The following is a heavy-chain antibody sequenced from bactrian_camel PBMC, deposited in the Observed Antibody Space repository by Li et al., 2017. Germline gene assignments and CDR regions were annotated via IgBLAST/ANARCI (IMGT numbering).Heavy chain of an antibody. CDR1: RMTYY. Sequence: HVQLVESGGGSVQAGESLRFACKASRMTYYMAWFRQAPGKEREGIAGIYTDVSRSYYADSVKGRFTISQDIAKKTLYLQMNDLKPDDTAIYYCAAVANKDPKTAITVLNVMRERIANHGYWGQGTQVTVS. D-gene: IGHD3*01. CDR3: AAVANKDPKTAITVLNVMRERIANHGY. J-gene: IGHJ4*01. CDR2: IYTDVSRS. V-gene: IGHV3S6*01.